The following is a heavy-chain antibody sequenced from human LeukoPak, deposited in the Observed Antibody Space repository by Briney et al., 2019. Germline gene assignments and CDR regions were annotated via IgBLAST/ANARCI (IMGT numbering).Heavy chain of an antibody. D-gene: IGHD5-24*01. CDR3: ARDRGMATIGLDY. CDR1: GFTFSSYG. J-gene: IGHJ4*02. Sequence: GGSLRLSCAASGFTFSSYGMHWVRQAPGKGLEWVGVIWYDGSNKYYADSVKGRFTISRDNSKNTLYLQMNSLRAEDTAVYYCARDRGMATIGLDYWGQGTLVTVSS. CDR2: IWYDGSNK. V-gene: IGHV3-33*01.